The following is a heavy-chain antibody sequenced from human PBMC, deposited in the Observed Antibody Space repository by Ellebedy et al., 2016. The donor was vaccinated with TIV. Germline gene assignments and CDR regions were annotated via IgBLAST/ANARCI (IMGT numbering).Heavy chain of an antibody. CDR2: VSTYNGDA. D-gene: IGHD6-19*01. CDR3: ARQGLWDRPMAPDY. CDR1: GYTFTNFG. Sequence: AASVKVSCKASGYTFTNFGISWVRQAPGQGLEWMGRVSTYNGDAHYAQKFQGRVTMTTDTSTSTAYMELRGLSSDDTAVYYCARQGLWDRPMAPDYWGQGTLVTVSS. J-gene: IGHJ4*02. V-gene: IGHV1-18*01.